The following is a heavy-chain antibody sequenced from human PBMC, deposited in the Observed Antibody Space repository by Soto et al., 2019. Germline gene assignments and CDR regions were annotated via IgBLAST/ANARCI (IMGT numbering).Heavy chain of an antibody. Sequence: ASVKVSCKASGYTFNGYCMHWVRQAPGQGLEWMGWINPNSGGTNYAQKFQGRVTMTRDTSISTAYMELSRLRADDTAVYYCARIMVRGVNHYYYGMDVWGQGTTVTVSS. CDR1: GYTFNGYC. J-gene: IGHJ6*02. CDR2: INPNSGGT. V-gene: IGHV1-2*02. CDR3: ARIMVRGVNHYYYGMDV. D-gene: IGHD3-10*01.